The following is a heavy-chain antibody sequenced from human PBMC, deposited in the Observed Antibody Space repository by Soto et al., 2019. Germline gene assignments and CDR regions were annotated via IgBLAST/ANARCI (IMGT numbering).Heavy chain of an antibody. CDR1: GGSISSSSYY. V-gene: IGHV4-39*01. CDR3: PRGYCSGGSCYRY. Sequence: PSETLSLTCTVSGGSISSSSYYWGWIRQPPGKGLEWIGSIYYSGSTYYNPSLKSRVTISVDTSKNQFSLKLSSVTAADTAVYYCPRGYCSGGSCYRYWGQGSQVTVSS. D-gene: IGHD2-15*01. J-gene: IGHJ4*02. CDR2: IYYSGST.